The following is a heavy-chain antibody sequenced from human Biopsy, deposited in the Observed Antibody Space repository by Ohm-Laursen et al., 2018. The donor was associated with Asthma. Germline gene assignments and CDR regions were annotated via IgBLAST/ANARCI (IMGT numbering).Heavy chain of an antibody. D-gene: IGHD7-27*01. J-gene: IGHJ4*02. CDR1: GYTFRSYG. Sequence: ASVTASCKASGYTFRSYGVSWVRQAPGQGLEWMGWISPFTGDTHFGQKFQGRVTMTTDTSTDTSYMDLRSLRSDDSAVYFCGLGKGGDQHTMVTLYSWGQGTLVTVSS. CDR3: GLGKGGDQHTMVTLYS. CDR2: ISPFTGDT. V-gene: IGHV1-18*04.